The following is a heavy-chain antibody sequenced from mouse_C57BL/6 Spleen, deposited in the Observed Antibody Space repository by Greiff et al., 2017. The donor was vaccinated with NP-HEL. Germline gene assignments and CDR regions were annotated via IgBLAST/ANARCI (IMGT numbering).Heavy chain of an antibody. J-gene: IGHJ2*01. CDR1: GYTFTDYN. CDR3: ARKGNPGRYFDY. CDR2: INPNNGGT. Sequence: VQLQQSGPELVKPGASVKMSCKASGYTFTDYNMHWVKQSHGKSLEWIGYINPNNGGTSYNQKFKGKATLTVNKSSSTAYMELRSLTSEDSAVYYCARKGNPGRYFDYWGQGTTLTVSS. D-gene: IGHD2-1*01. V-gene: IGHV1-22*01.